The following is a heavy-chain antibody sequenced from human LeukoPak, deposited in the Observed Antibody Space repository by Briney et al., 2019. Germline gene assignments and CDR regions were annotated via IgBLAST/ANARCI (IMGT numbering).Heavy chain of an antibody. CDR3: ASGGHFYGSGSYYNEPMDV. J-gene: IGHJ6*03. CDR2: INAGNGNT. CDR1: GYTFTRYA. D-gene: IGHD3-10*01. Sequence: ASLRDSCMASGYTFTRYAIHWVRQAPGQRLERMGWINAGNGNTKYLQEFQGRVTITRDTSASTAYMELSSLKSEDMAVYYCASGGHFYGSGSYYNEPMDVWGKGTTVTISS. V-gene: IGHV1-3*03.